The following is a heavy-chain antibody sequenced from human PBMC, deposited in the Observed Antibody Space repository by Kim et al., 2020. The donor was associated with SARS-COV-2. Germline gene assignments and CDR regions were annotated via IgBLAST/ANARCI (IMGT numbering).Heavy chain of an antibody. J-gene: IGHJ6*02. CDR1: GFTFNIFP. V-gene: IGHV3-23*01. CDR2: ITASGGDT. D-gene: IGHD3-10*01. Sequence: GGSLRLSCAASGFTFNIFPMSWVRQAPGKGLEWVSSITASGGDTYYADSVKGRFIISRDNSKNTVSLRMNSLRAEDTAKYYCAKDFASGSYTALDVWGQGTTVIV. CDR3: AKDFASGSYTALDV.